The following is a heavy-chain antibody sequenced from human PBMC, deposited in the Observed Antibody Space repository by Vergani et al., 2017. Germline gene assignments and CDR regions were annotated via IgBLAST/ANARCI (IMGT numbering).Heavy chain of an antibody. CDR3: ARLYGRDSGGNKYFDY. V-gene: IGHV5-51*01. Sequence: EVQLVQSGAEVKKPGESLKISCQISGYSFTNYWIGWVRQMPGKGLEWMGIIHPADSDTRYSPSFQGQVTISVDKSISTAYLQRSSLRASDSAMYYCARLYGRDSGGNKYFDYWGQGTLVTVSS. J-gene: IGHJ4*02. D-gene: IGHD5-12*01. CDR2: IHPADSDT. CDR1: GYSFTNYW.